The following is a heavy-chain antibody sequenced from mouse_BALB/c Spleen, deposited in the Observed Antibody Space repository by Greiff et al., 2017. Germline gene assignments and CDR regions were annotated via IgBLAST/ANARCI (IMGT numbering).Heavy chain of an antibody. CDR1: GFTFSSYD. J-gene: IGHJ3*01. V-gene: IGHV5-12-1*01. D-gene: IGHD1-1*01. CDR2: ISSGGGST. CDR3: ARHGSSYGWFAY. Sequence: EVKLVESGGGLVQPGGSLKLSCAASGFTFSSYDMSWVRQTPEKRLEWVAYISSGGGSTYYPDTVKGRFTISRDNAKNTLYLQMSSLKSEDTAMYYCARHGSSYGWFAYWGQGTLVTVSA.